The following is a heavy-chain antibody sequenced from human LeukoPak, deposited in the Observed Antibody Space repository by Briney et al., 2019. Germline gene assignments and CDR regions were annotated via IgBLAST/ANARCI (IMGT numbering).Heavy chain of an antibody. V-gene: IGHV3-48*04. CDR2: IISSSSII. Sequence: GRSLRLSCAASGFTFSSYSMNWVRQGPGKGLEWVSYIISSSSIIYYADSVKGRFTISRDNAKKSLYLHMNSVRAEDTAVYYCARVDRDTEFFDYWGQGTLVTVSS. CDR1: GFTFSSYS. D-gene: IGHD3-16*02. CDR3: ARVDRDTEFFDY. J-gene: IGHJ4*02.